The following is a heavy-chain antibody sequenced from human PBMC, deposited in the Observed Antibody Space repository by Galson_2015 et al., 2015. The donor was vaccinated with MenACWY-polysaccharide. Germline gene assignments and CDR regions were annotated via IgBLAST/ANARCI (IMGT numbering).Heavy chain of an antibody. V-gene: IGHV3-23*01. D-gene: IGHD5-24*01. CDR2: ISGRGGST. CDR1: GFTFSSYA. Sequence: SLRLSCAASGFTFSSYAMSWVRQAPGKGLEWVSAISGRGGSTYYADSVRGRFTISRDDSKNTLYLQLNSLRADDTARYFCAKVTEMASSRRPFDVWGQGTMVTVSS. J-gene: IGHJ3*01. CDR3: AKVTEMASSRRPFDV.